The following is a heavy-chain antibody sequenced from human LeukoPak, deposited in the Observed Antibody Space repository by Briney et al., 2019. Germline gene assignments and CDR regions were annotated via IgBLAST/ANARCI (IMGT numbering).Heavy chain of an antibody. CDR2: IKDDGSRK. V-gene: IGHV3-7*01. CDR3: ARECIDGYYESSGYDL. Sequence: GGSLRLSCAASGFSLSGYWMTWVRQAPGKGLEWVANIKDDGSRKHDVDSARGGFTISRDNAMNSLYLDMNSLRAEDTAVYYCARECIDGYYESSGYDLWGQGTLVTVSS. J-gene: IGHJ4*02. CDR1: GFSLSGYW. D-gene: IGHD3-22*01.